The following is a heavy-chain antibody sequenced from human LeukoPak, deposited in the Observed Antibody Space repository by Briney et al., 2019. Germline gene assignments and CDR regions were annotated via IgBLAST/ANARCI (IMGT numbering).Heavy chain of an antibody. CDR1: GGTFSRYA. CDR2: IIPILGIA. D-gene: IGHD2-2*01. Sequence: ASVKVSCRASGGTFSRYAISWVRQAPGQGLEWMGRIIPILGIANYAQKFQGRVTIIADKSTSTAYMELSSLRSEDTAVYYCAEEYPDAFDIWGQGTMVTVSS. V-gene: IGHV1-69*04. J-gene: IGHJ3*02. CDR3: AEEYPDAFDI.